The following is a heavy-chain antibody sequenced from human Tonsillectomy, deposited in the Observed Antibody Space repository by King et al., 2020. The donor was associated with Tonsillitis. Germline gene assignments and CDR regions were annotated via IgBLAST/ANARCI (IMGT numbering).Heavy chain of an antibody. D-gene: IGHD3-9*01. CDR1: GGSISSYY. CDR3: AGLPYYDILTVYYFFDY. J-gene: IGHJ4*02. CDR2: IYYSGGT. Sequence: QLQESGPGLVKPSETLSLTCTVSGGSISSYYWSWIRQPPGKGLEWIGSIYYSGGTNYNPSLKSRVTISVHTSKNQVSLKLRTVTAADTAVYYCAGLPYYDILTVYYFFDYWGQGTLVTVSS. V-gene: IGHV4-59*01.